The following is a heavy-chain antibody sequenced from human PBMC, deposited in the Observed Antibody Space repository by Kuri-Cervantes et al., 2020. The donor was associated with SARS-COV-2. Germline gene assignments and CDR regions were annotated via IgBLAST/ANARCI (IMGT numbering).Heavy chain of an antibody. CDR3: AKPHYSKAYYYYGMDV. J-gene: IGHJ6*02. V-gene: IGHV3-33*06. Sequence: GGSLRLSCAASEFTFSSFGMHWVRQAPGKGLEWVAVVWFDGSRQYYADSVKGRFTISRDNSKNTMYLEMNSLRAEDTAVYYCAKPHYSKAYYYYGMDVWGQGTTVTVSS. CDR1: EFTFSSFG. CDR2: VWFDGSRQ. D-gene: IGHD4-11*01.